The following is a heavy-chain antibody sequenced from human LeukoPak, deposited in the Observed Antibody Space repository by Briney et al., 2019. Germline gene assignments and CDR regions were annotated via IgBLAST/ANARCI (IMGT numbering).Heavy chain of an antibody. V-gene: IGHV3-30*03. Sequence: GGSLRLSCAASGFTFSNAWMSWVRQAPGKGLEWVAVISYDGSNKYYADSVEGRFTISRDNSKNTLYLQMNSLRAEDTAVYYCARVRVATGNYYMDVWGKGTTVTVSS. CDR1: GFTFSNAW. CDR3: ARVRVATGNYYMDV. D-gene: IGHD5-12*01. J-gene: IGHJ6*03. CDR2: ISYDGSNK.